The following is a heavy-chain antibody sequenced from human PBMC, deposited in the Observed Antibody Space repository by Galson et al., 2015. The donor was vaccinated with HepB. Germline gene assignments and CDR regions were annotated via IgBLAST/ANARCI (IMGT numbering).Heavy chain of an antibody. J-gene: IGHJ5*02. CDR2: IYHSGST. CDR3: ARGGQQLNGP. Sequence: ETLSLTCAVSGSSISTTYWWSWVRQPPGKGLEWIGEIYHSGSTNYNPSLMSRVIISVDKSKNQFSLRLSSVTAADTGVYFCARGGQQLNGPWGQGTLVIVSS. V-gene: IGHV4-4*01. D-gene: IGHD6-13*01. CDR1: GSSISTTYW.